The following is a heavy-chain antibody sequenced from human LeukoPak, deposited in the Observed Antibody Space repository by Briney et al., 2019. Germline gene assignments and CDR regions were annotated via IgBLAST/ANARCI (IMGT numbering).Heavy chain of an antibody. CDR1: GFTFSSYA. CDR3: ARRLTTVTTGFDY. J-gene: IGHJ4*02. Sequence: PGRSLRLSCAASGFTFSSYAMHWVRQAPGKGLEWVAVISYDGSNKYYADSVKGRFTISRDNSKNTLYLQMNSLRAEDTAVYNCARRLTTVTTGFDYWGQGTLVTVSS. V-gene: IGHV3-30-3*01. CDR2: ISYDGSNK. D-gene: IGHD4-17*01.